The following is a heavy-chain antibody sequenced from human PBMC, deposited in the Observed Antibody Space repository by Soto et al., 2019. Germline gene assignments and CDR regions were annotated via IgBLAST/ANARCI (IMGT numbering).Heavy chain of an antibody. V-gene: IGHV3-30*03. CDR3: ATPYYYDSSGYAPPPPFDY. Sequence: GGSLRLSCAASGFTFSSYGMHWVRQAPGKGLEWVAVISYDGSNKYYADSVKGRFTISRDNSKNTLYLQMNSLRAEDTAVYYCATPYYYDSSGYAPPPPFDYWGQGTLVTVSS. J-gene: IGHJ4*02. CDR2: ISYDGSNK. CDR1: GFTFSSYG. D-gene: IGHD3-22*01.